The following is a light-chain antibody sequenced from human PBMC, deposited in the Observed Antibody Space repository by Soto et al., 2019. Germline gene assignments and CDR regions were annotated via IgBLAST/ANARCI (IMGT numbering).Light chain of an antibody. CDR2: GAS. Sequence: EIVMTQSPATVSVSPGERATLSCRASQSVSSNLAWYQQKPGQAPRLLIYGASTRATCIPARFSGSGSGTEFTLTISSLQSEDFAVYYCQQYNNWPPYTFGQGTKLEIK. V-gene: IGKV3-15*01. J-gene: IGKJ2*01. CDR1: QSVSSN. CDR3: QQYNNWPPYT.